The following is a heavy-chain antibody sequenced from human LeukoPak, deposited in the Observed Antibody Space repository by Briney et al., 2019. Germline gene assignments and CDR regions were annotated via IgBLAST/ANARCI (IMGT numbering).Heavy chain of an antibody. CDR2: ISYDGSNK. J-gene: IGHJ4*02. D-gene: IGHD3-10*01. CDR3: ARDGPPFGEIY. Sequence: PGRSLRLSCAASGFTFSSYGMHWVRQAPGKGLEWVAVISYDGSNKYYADSVKGRFTISRDNSKSTLYLQMNSLRAGDTAVYYCARDGPPFGEIYWGQGTLVTVSS. CDR1: GFTFSSYG. V-gene: IGHV3-30*03.